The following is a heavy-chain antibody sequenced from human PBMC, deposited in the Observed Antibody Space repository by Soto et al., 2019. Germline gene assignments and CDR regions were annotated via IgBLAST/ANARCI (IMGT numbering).Heavy chain of an antibody. CDR1: GFTFGSSA. CDR3: AADVIGVAGDFDH. V-gene: IGHV1-58*01. Sequence: LVQSGPDVKKPGTSVKVSCTTSGFTFGSSAVQWVRQVRGQRLEWIGWIVVASGYSNVAQKFQDRVSLTRDLSTNTAFMALSSLTSEDSAMYYCAADVIGVAGDFDHWGQGTLGSVSS. CDR2: IVVASGYS. D-gene: IGHD6-19*01. J-gene: IGHJ4*02.